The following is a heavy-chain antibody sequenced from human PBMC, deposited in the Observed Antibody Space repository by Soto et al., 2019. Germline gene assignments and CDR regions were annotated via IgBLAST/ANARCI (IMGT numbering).Heavy chain of an antibody. D-gene: IGHD2-15*01. V-gene: IGHV3-48*01. CDR1: GFTFSSYG. J-gene: IGHJ6*02. CDR2: ISSSSSTI. Sequence: EVQLVESGGGLVQPGGSLRLSCAASGFTFSSYGMNWVRQAPGKGLEWVSYISSSSSTIYYADSVKGRFTISRDNAKNSLYLQMNSLRAEDTAVYYCARGLSGGYDYYYGMDVWGQGTTVTVSS. CDR3: ARGLSGGYDYYYGMDV.